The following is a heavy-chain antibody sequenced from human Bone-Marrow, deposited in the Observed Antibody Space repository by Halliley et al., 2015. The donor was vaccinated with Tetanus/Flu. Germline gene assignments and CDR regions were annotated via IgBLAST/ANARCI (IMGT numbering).Heavy chain of an antibody. D-gene: IGHD3-22*01. V-gene: IGHV3-7*01. J-gene: IGHJ4*02. Sequence: SLRLSCVASGFTFSSYWMSWVRQAPGKGLERVANINQDGSHILYLDSVKGRFTISRDNAKNSLYLQMSSLRVEDAAVYYCVRDYSRGHSSFDYWGQGTLVPVSS. CDR3: VRDYSRGHSSFDY. CDR2: INQDGSHI. CDR1: GFTFSSYW.